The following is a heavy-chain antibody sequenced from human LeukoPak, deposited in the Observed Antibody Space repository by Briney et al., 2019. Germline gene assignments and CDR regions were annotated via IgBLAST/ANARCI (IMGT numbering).Heavy chain of an antibody. J-gene: IGHJ6*03. CDR1: GFTFSSYS. V-gene: IGHV3-21*04. Sequence: GGPLRLSCAASGFTFSSYSMNWVRQAPGKGLEWVSSISSSSSYIYYADSVKGRFTISRDNAKNSLYLQMNSLRAEDTALYYCAKDITNRRFLVGATRFYYYMDVWGRGTTVTVSS. D-gene: IGHD1-26*01. CDR2: ISSSSSYI. CDR3: AKDITNRRFLVGATRFYYYMDV.